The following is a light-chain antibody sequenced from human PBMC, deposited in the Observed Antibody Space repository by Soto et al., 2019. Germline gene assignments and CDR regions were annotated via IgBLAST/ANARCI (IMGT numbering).Light chain of an antibody. CDR3: ATWDDSLNTEL. Sequence: QSVLTQPPSVSGGPRQRVTISCSGSSSNIGNKPVNWYQQLPGQAPKLLIYYDDLKPSGVSDRFSGSKSSTSASLTISGLQSEDEAHYYCATWDDSLNTELFGGGTKLTVL. CDR1: SSNIGNKP. V-gene: IGLV1-36*01. CDR2: YDD. J-gene: IGLJ2*01.